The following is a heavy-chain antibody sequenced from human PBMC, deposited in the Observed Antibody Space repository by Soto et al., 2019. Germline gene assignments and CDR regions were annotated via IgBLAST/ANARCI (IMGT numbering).Heavy chain of an antibody. J-gene: IGHJ6*02. D-gene: IGHD2-15*01. CDR2: ISSSGSTI. CDR1: GFSFSSYT. Sequence: GGSLRLSCEASGFSFSSYTMNRVRQAPGKGLEWVSSISSSGSTIYYADSVKGRFTISRDNAKNSLYLQMNSLRAEDTAVYYCARDRMGGYCSGGSCYYYYYGMAVWGQGTTVTVSS. V-gene: IGHV3-48*04. CDR3: ARDRMGGYCSGGSCYYYYYGMAV.